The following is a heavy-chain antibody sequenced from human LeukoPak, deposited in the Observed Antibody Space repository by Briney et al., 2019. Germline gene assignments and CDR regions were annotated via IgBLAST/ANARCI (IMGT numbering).Heavy chain of an antibody. CDR3: ASQYCSSTSCYPDYYYGMDV. Sequence: ASVKVSCKASGGTFSSYAISWVRQAPGQGLEWMGGIIPIFGTANYAQKFQGRVTITADESTSTAYMELSSLRSEDTAVYYCASQYCSSTSCYPDYYYGMDVWGQGTTVAVS. CDR2: IIPIFGTA. D-gene: IGHD2-2*01. V-gene: IGHV1-69*13. J-gene: IGHJ6*02. CDR1: GGTFSSYA.